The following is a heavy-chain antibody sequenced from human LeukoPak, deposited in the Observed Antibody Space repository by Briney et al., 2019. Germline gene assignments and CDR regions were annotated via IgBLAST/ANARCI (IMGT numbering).Heavy chain of an antibody. D-gene: IGHD6-13*01. Sequence: SETLSLNCAVYGGSFSGYYWSWLRQPPGKELEWIAEINQSGSTNYNPSLKSRVSISIDTSKNQFSLKLNSVTAADTAVYYCASSRGYSSSLWYYYMDVWGKGTTVTVSS. CDR1: GGSFSGYY. J-gene: IGHJ6*03. CDR3: ASSRGYSSSLWYYYMDV. V-gene: IGHV4-34*01. CDR2: INQSGST.